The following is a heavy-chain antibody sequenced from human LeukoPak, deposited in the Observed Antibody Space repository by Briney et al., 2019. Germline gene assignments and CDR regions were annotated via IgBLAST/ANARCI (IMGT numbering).Heavy chain of an antibody. Sequence: ASVKVSCKASGGTFSSYAISWVRQAPGQGLEWMGGIIPIFGTANYAQKFQGRATITTDESTSTAYMELSSLRSEDTAVYYCATLFPKIVPESFDYWGQGTLVTVSS. CDR3: ATLFPKIVPESFDY. V-gene: IGHV1-69*05. D-gene: IGHD3-3*01. CDR1: GGTFSSYA. J-gene: IGHJ4*02. CDR2: IIPIFGTA.